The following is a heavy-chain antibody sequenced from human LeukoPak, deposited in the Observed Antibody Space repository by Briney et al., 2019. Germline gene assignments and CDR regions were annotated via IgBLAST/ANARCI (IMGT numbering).Heavy chain of an antibody. CDR3: ARDSGSGWPIDY. V-gene: IGHV4-34*01. J-gene: IGHJ4*02. Sequence: SETLSLTCAVYGGSFSGYYWSWIRQPPGKGLEWIGEINHSGSTNYNPSSKSRVTISVDTSKNQFSLKLSSVTAADTAVYYCARDSGSGWPIDYWGQGTLVTVSS. D-gene: IGHD6-19*01. CDR1: GGSFSGYY. CDR2: INHSGST.